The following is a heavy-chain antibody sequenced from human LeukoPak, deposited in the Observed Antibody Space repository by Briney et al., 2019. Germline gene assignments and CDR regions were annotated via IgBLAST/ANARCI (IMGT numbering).Heavy chain of an antibody. CDR2: IIPILGIA. CDR1: GGTFSSYA. V-gene: IGHV1-69*04. D-gene: IGHD2-15*01. CDR3: ASAGTLGYCSGGSCPNWFDP. Sequence: GASVKVSCKASGGTFSSYAISWVQQAPGQGLEWMGRIIPILGIANYAQKFQGRVTITADKSTSTAYMELSSLRSEDTAVYYCASAGTLGYCSGGSCPNWFDPWGQGTLVTVSS. J-gene: IGHJ5*02.